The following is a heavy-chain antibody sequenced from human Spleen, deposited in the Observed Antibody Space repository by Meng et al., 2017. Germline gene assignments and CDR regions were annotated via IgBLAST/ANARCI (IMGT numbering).Heavy chain of an antibody. Sequence: GGSLRLSCVASGFTFSNSWMTWVRQAPGKGLEWIGRMKSNVDGGTVDYAAAVKGRFFISRDDSENTFYLQMNSLKTGDTADYYCPGHVEYWGHGTLVTVSS. CDR3: PGHVEY. V-gene: IGHV3-15*01. J-gene: IGHJ4*01. CDR2: MKSNVDGGTV. CDR1: GFTFSNSW.